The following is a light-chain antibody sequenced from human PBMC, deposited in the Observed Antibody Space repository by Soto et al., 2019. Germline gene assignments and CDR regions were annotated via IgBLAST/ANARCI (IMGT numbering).Light chain of an antibody. CDR3: SSYSTTSTLV. Sequence: QSVLTQPASVSGSPGQSITISCTGTSSDVGGENYVSWYHQHPGRAPKLMIYDVSNRPSGVSNRFSGSKSGNTASLTISGLQAEDEADYYCSSYSTTSTLVFGSGTKVTVL. V-gene: IGLV2-14*03. CDR1: SSDVGGENY. CDR2: DVS. J-gene: IGLJ1*01.